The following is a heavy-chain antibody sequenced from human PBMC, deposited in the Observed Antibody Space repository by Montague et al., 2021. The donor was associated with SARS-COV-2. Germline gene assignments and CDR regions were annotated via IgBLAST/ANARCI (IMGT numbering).Heavy chain of an antibody. CDR2: TYFPSKKTS. J-gene: IGHJ4*02. D-gene: IGHD2-2*01. CDR3: ARAYCSSTSCHPIDY. Sequence: TYFPSKKTSEYALSVKSRLIISPDTSKNQFSLRLMSVTPDDTAVYYCARAYCSSTSCHPIDYWSQGTLVTVSS. V-gene: IGHV6-1*01.